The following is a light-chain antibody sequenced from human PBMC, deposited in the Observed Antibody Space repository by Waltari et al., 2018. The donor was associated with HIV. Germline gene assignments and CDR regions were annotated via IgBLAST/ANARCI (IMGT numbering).Light chain of an antibody. V-gene: IGKV4-1*01. J-gene: IGKJ4*01. CDR1: HTILYSSTNKNF. CDR3: QQYYSTPLT. Sequence: DIVMTQSPDSLALSLGARATITCQSSHTILYSSTNKNFLAWYQQKPGQPPKLLLYWASTRDSGVPDRFSGSGSGTDFTLTISSLQAEDVAIYYCQQYYSTPLTFGGGTKVE. CDR2: WAS.